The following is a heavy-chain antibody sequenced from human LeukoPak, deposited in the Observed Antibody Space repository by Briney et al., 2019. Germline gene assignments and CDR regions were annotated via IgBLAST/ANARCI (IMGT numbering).Heavy chain of an antibody. D-gene: IGHD2-21*01. CDR1: GFTFSTYG. J-gene: IGHJ3*02. V-gene: IGHV3-33*08. Sequence: GGSLRLSCEASGFTFSTYGMHWVRQAPGKGLEWVAVIWYDGSNKYYADSVKGRFTISRDNSKNTLYLQMNSLRAEDTAVYYCARGTDCGEIWGQGTMVTVSS. CDR2: IWYDGSNK. CDR3: ARGTDCGEI.